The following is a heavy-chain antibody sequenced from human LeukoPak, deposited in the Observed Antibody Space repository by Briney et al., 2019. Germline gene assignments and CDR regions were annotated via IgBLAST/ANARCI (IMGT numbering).Heavy chain of an antibody. J-gene: IGHJ4*02. D-gene: IGHD3-9*01. CDR2: ISAYNGNT. CDR1: GYTFTSYG. Sequence: ASVKVSCKASGYTFTSYGISWVRQAPGQGLEWMGWISAYNGNTNYAQKLQGRVTMTTDTSTSTAYMGLRSLRSDDTAVYYCARDYYDILTGDFDYWGQGTLVTVSS. V-gene: IGHV1-18*04. CDR3: ARDYYDILTGDFDY.